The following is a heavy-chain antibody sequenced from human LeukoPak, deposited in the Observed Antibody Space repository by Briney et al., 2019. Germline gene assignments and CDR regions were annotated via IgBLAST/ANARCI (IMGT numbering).Heavy chain of an antibody. Sequence: GASVKVSCKASGYTFTSYGISWVRQAPGQGLEWMGRINPNSGGTNYAQKFQGRVTMTRDTSISTAYMELSRLRSDDTAVYYCARWRYCSSTSCYSPFDYWGQGTLVTVSS. V-gene: IGHV1-2*06. CDR3: ARWRYCSSTSCYSPFDY. D-gene: IGHD2-2*02. CDR1: GYTFTSYG. J-gene: IGHJ4*02. CDR2: INPNSGGT.